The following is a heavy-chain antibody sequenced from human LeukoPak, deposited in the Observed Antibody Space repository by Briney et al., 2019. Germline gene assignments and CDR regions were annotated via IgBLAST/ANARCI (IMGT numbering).Heavy chain of an antibody. CDR2: INHSGST. Sequence: PSETLSLTCAVYGGSFSGYYWSWIRQPPGKGLEWIGEINHSGSTNYNPSLKSRVTISVDTSKNQFSLKLSSVTAADTAVYYCARATPTYYYDSSGPVDYWGQGTLVTVSS. J-gene: IGHJ4*02. V-gene: IGHV4-34*01. CDR3: ARATPTYYYDSSGPVDY. D-gene: IGHD3-22*01. CDR1: GGSFSGYY.